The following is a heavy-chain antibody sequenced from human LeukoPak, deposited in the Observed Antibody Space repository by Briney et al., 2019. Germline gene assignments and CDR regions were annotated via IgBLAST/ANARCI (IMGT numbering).Heavy chain of an antibody. CDR2: INSDGSTT. CDR3: APEGGYSYDY. D-gene: IGHD5-18*01. Sequence: GGSLRLFCAPSGFAFNIYWMHWVRQVPGKGLVWVSRINSDGSTTDYADAVKGRFTISRDNGKNTLYLEMKSLRAEDTAVYYCAPEGGYSYDYWGQGTLVTVSS. V-gene: IGHV3-74*01. J-gene: IGHJ4*02. CDR1: GFAFNIYW.